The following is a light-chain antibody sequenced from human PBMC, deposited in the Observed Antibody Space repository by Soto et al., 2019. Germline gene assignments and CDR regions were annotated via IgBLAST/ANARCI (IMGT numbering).Light chain of an antibody. CDR2: LDRSGSY. J-gene: IGLJ3*02. CDR1: SGHNTYI. Sequence: QLVLTQSSSASASLRSSVKLTCILSSGHNTYIIAWHQQQPGKAPRFLLTLDRSGSYNSGSGVPDRFSGSRSGADRYLAILSLQFEDEGDYYGESWYRNTHKAFGGETKRTFL. V-gene: IGLV4-60*02. CDR3: ESWYRNTHKA.